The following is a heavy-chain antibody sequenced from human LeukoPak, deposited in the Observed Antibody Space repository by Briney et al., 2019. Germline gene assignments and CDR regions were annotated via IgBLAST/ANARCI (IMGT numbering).Heavy chain of an antibody. CDR1: GFTFSSYA. J-gene: IGHJ4*02. CDR3: AKDSRRNSGSYVFDY. D-gene: IGHD1-26*01. Sequence: GGSLRLSCAASGFTFSSYAMHWVRQAPGKGLEWVAVISYDGSNKYYADSVKGRFTISRDNSKNTLDLQMNSLRAGDTAVYFCAKDSRRNSGSYVFDYWGQGTLVTVSS. CDR2: ISYDGSNK. V-gene: IGHV3-30*04.